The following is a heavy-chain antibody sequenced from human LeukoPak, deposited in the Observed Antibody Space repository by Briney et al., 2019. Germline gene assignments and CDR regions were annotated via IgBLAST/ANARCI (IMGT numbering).Heavy chain of an antibody. D-gene: IGHD1-26*01. Sequence: PGGSLRLSCAASGFTFSSYTMNWFRQAPGKGLEWVSYISSSSSSIYYADSVKGRFTISRDNAKNSLYLQMNSLRAEDTAVYYCARDSGQYYFDYWGQGTLVTVSS. V-gene: IGHV3-48*01. CDR1: GFTFSSYT. CDR3: ARDSGQYYFDY. J-gene: IGHJ4*02. CDR2: ISSSSSSI.